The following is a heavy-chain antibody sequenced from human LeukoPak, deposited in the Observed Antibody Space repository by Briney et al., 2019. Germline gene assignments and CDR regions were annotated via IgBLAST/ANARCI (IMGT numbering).Heavy chain of an antibody. D-gene: IGHD6-19*01. J-gene: IGHJ6*02. Sequence: NPSETLSLTCTVSGGSISSYYWSRIRQPAGKGLEWIGRIYTSGSTNYNPSLKSRVTMSVDTSKNQFSLKLSSVTAADTAVYYCAGGAVAGPFYGMDVWGQGTTVTVSS. CDR3: AGGAVAGPFYGMDV. CDR2: IYTSGST. CDR1: GGSISSYY. V-gene: IGHV4-4*07.